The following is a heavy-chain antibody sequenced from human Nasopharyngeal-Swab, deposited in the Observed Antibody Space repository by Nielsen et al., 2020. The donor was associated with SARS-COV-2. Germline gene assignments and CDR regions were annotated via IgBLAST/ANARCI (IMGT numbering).Heavy chain of an antibody. CDR2: INPSGGST. CDR1: GYTFTSYY. Sequence: ASVQVSCKASGYTFTSYYMHWVRQAPGQGLEWMGIINPSGGSTSYAQKFQGRVTMTRDTSTSTVYMELSSLRSEDTAVYYCARDPKVGTPWYYYYGMDVWGQGTTVTVSS. V-gene: IGHV1-46*01. D-gene: IGHD1-26*01. CDR3: ARDPKVGTPWYYYYGMDV. J-gene: IGHJ6*02.